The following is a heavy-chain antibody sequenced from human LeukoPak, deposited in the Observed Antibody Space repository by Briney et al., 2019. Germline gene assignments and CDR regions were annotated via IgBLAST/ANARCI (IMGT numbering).Heavy chain of an antibody. Sequence: SETLSLTCAVYGGSFSGYYWSWIRQPPGKGLEWIGEINHSGRTNYNPSLKSRVTISVDTSKNQFSLKLTSVTAADTAVYYCARGYCSGGSCYAFFQYWGQGTLVTVPS. CDR1: GGSFSGYY. D-gene: IGHD2-15*01. CDR3: ARGYCSGGSCYAFFQY. CDR2: INHSGRT. J-gene: IGHJ1*01. V-gene: IGHV4-34*01.